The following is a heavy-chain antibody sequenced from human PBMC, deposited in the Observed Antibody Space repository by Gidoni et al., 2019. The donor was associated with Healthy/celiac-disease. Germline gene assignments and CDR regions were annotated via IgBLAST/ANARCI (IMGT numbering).Heavy chain of an antibody. J-gene: IGHJ4*02. Sequence: QVQLVQSGAEVKKPGASVKVSCMASVYTFTSYGINWVRQATGQGLEWMGWMNPNSGNTGYAQKFQGRVTMTRNTSISTAYMELSSLRSEDTAVYYCARGTGDYYDSSGDGDYWGQGTLVTVSS. CDR3: ARGTGDYYDSSGDGDY. CDR1: VYTFTSYG. V-gene: IGHV1-8*01. CDR2: MNPNSGNT. D-gene: IGHD3-22*01.